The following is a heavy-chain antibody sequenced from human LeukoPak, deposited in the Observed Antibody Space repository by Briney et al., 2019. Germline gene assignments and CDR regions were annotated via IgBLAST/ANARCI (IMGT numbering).Heavy chain of an antibody. CDR3: ARGFVYCGGDCYQSERAFDI. V-gene: IGHV1-2*02. D-gene: IGHD2-21*01. CDR1: GYTLTGYY. CDR2: INPNSGGT. Sequence: GASVKVSCKASGYTLTGYYMHWVRQAPGQGLEWMGWINPNSGGTKYAQKFQGRVTMTTDTSISTAYMELSGPRSDDMAVYYCARGFVYCGGDCYQSERAFDIWGQGTMVSVSS. J-gene: IGHJ3*02.